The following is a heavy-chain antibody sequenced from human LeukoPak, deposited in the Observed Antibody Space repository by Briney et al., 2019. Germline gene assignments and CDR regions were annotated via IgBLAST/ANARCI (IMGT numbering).Heavy chain of an antibody. CDR3: ARDSTSCRGCAFDI. CDR2: LNRDGSER. Sequence: TGGSLRLSCAASGFTFSSYAMSWVRQVPGKGLEWVANLNRDGSERQYVDSVKGRFTISRDNAKNSLYLQMNSLRAEDTALYYCARDSTSCRGCAFDIWGQGTMVTVSS. J-gene: IGHJ3*02. D-gene: IGHD2-2*01. CDR1: GFTFSSYA. V-gene: IGHV3-7*01.